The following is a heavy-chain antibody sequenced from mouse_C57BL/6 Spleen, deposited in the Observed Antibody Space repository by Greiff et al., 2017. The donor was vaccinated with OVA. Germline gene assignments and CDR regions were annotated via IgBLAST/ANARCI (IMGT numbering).Heavy chain of an antibody. J-gene: IGHJ3*01. Sequence: VQLKESGAELVKPGASVKLSCTASGFNIKDYYMHWVKQRTEQGLEWIGRIDPEDGETKYAQKFQGKATITADTSSTPAYLQLSSLTSEDTAVYYCARRRWYDYDGVFAYWGQGTLVTVSA. D-gene: IGHD2-4*01. CDR3: ARRRWYDYDGVFAY. CDR2: IDPEDGET. V-gene: IGHV14-2*01. CDR1: GFNIKDYY.